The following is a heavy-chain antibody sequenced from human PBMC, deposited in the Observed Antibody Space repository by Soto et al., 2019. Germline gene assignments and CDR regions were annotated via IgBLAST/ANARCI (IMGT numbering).Heavy chain of an antibody. CDR3: ARDYSSGWYPTIYYSYYGMDV. D-gene: IGHD6-19*01. J-gene: IGHJ6*02. CDR1: GFTFSSYG. V-gene: IGHV3-33*01. Sequence: QVQLVESGGGVVQPGRSLRLSCAASGFTFSSYGMHWVRQAPGKGLEWVAVIWYDGSNKYYADSVKGRFTISRDNSKNTLYLQMNSLRAEDTAVYYCARDYSSGWYPTIYYSYYGMDVWGQGTTVTVSS. CDR2: IWYDGSNK.